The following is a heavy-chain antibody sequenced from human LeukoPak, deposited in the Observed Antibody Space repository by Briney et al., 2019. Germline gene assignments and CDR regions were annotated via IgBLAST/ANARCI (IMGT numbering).Heavy chain of an antibody. CDR2: ISSSGSGGNT. J-gene: IGHJ4*02. V-gene: IGHV3-23*01. CDR3: AKGGGNSDLGFFDY. D-gene: IGHD4-23*01. Sequence: PGGSLRLSCAASGVTLSSYAMSWARQAPGKGLEWVSGISSSGSGGNTYYADSVKGRFTISRDNSKNTLYLQMNSLRAEDTAVYYCAKGGGNSDLGFFDYWGQGTLVTVSS. CDR1: GVTLSSYA.